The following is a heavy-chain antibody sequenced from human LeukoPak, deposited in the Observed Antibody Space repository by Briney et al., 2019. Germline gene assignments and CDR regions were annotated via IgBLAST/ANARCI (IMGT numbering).Heavy chain of an antibody. D-gene: IGHD6-6*01. CDR3: ARASIAASGYYFDY. CDR2: IYSGGST. J-gene: IGHJ4*02. CDR1: GFTVSTTY. Sequence: PGASLRLSCAASGFTVSTTYMTWVRPAPRKWLELVSVIYSGGSTFYADSVKGRFTISRDNSKNTLYLQMNSLRAEDTAVYYCARASIAASGYYFDYWGQGTLVTVSA. V-gene: IGHV3-66*02.